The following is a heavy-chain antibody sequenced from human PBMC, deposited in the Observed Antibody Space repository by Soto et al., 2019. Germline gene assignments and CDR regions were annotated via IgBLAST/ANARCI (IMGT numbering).Heavy chain of an antibody. CDR3: ARDSFYYDSSGYHTFDY. CDR1: GGSISSGGYY. D-gene: IGHD3-22*01. J-gene: IGHJ4*02. CDR2: IYYSGST. V-gene: IGHV4-31*03. Sequence: PSETLSLTCTVSGGSISSGGYYWSWIRQHPGKGLEWIGYIYYSGSTYYNPSLKSRVTISVDTSKNQFSLKLSSVTAADTAVYYCARDSFYYDSSGYHTFDYWGQGTLVTVSS.